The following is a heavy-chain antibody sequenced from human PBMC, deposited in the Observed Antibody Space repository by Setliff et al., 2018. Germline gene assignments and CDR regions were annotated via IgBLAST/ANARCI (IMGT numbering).Heavy chain of an antibody. D-gene: IGHD1-26*01. CDR2: IYIGGSA. J-gene: IGHJ4*02. Sequence: PSETLSLTCTVSGGSISSYYWSWIRQPAGKGLEWIGHIYIGGSANYNPSLKSRVTMSIDTSKNQFSLKLNSVTAADMAMYYCARSLVGATYSVYFDYWGQGALVTVSS. CDR1: GGSISSYY. CDR3: ARSLVGATYSVYFDY. V-gene: IGHV4-4*07.